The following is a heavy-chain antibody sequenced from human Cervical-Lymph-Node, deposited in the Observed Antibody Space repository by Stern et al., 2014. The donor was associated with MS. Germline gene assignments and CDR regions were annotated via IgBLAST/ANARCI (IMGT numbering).Heavy chain of an antibody. CDR1: GGTFASYA. CDR3: ARGELKEGLVRGMDV. J-gene: IGHJ6*02. D-gene: IGHD1-26*01. V-gene: IGHV1-69*12. Sequence: QDQLVQSGAEVKKPGSPVKVSCKASGGTFASYAITWVRQAPGPGLEWRGGIIPIFGTANYAQKFQGRVTITADESTSTAYMELSSLRSEDTAVYYCARGELKEGLVRGMDVWGQGTTVTVSS. CDR2: IIPIFGTA.